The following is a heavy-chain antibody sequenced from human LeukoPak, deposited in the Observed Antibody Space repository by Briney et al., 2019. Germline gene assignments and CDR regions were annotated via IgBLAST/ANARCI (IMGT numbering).Heavy chain of an antibody. CDR2: ISGSGGST. D-gene: IGHD1-1*01. CDR3: AKVVGTEFFEY. V-gene: IGHV3-23*01. CDR1: GCTFSSYG. J-gene: IGHJ4*02. Sequence: GSPRPSCAALGCTFSSYGISWGREAPGQGEGQGSAISGSGGSTYYADSVKGRFTISKDNSKNTLYLQMNSLRAEDTAVYYCAKVVGTEFFEYWGQGALCTVS.